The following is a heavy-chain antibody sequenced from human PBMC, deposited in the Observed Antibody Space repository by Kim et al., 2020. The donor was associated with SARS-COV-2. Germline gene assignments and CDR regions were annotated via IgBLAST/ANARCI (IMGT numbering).Heavy chain of an antibody. Sequence: SVKVSCKASGGTFSSYAISWVRQAPGQGLEWMGGIIPIFGTANYAQKFQGRVTITADESTSTAYMELSSLRSEDTAVYYCARFRPSYDSSGSYFDYWGQGTLVTVSS. D-gene: IGHD3-22*01. CDR3: ARFRPSYDSSGSYFDY. V-gene: IGHV1-69*13. CDR1: GGTFSSYA. J-gene: IGHJ4*02. CDR2: IIPIFGTA.